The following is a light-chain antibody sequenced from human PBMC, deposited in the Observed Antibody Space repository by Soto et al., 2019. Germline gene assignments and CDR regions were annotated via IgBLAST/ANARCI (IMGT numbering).Light chain of an antibody. Sequence: DIQMTQSPATLSGSVGDRVTITCRASQTISSWLAWYQQKPGQAPKLLIYKASTLKSGVPSRFSGSGSGTEFTLTISSLQSEDFATYYCQHYNSYPDAFGQGTKVDIK. V-gene: IGKV1-5*03. CDR2: KAS. CDR3: QHYNSYPDA. CDR1: QTISSW. J-gene: IGKJ1*01.